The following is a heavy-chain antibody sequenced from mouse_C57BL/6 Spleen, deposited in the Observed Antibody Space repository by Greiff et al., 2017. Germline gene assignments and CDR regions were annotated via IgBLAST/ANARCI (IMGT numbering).Heavy chain of an antibody. V-gene: IGHV1-55*01. J-gene: IGHJ3*01. Sequence: VQLQQPGAELVKPGAPVKMSCKASGYTFTSYWITWVKQRPGQGLEWIGDIYPGSGSTNYNEKFKSKATLTVDTSSSTAYMQLSSLTSEDSAVYYCARSYDYDFAWFAYWGQGTLVTVSA. CDR1: GYTFTSYW. CDR2: IYPGSGST. CDR3: ARSYDYDFAWFAY. D-gene: IGHD2-4*01.